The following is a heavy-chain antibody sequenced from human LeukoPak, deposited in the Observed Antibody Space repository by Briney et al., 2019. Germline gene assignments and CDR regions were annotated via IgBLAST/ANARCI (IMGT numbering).Heavy chain of an antibody. Sequence: GESLKISCKGSGYRFTNYWVGWVRQMPGKGLEWMGIIYPGDSDTRYSPSFQGQVTISADKSISTAYLQWSSLKASDTAMYYCASHNHLRITSAFDIWGQGTMVTVSS. CDR2: IYPGDSDT. J-gene: IGHJ3*02. CDR1: GYRFTNYW. CDR3: ASHNHLRITSAFDI. V-gene: IGHV5-51*01. D-gene: IGHD3-3*01.